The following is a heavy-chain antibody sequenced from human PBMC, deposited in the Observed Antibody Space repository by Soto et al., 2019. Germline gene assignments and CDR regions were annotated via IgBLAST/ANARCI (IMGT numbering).Heavy chain of an antibody. J-gene: IGHJ5*02. D-gene: IGHD1-1*01. CDR2: IYYSGST. Sequence: SETLSLTCTVSGGSINSGDYSWSWIRQHPGKGLEWIGYIYYSGSTYYNPSLKSRVTISVDTSKNQFSLKLSSVTAADTAVYYCARGDDWKSSCFDPWGQGTLVTVSS. CDR3: ARGDDWKSSCFDP. CDR1: GGSINSGDYS. V-gene: IGHV4-31*03.